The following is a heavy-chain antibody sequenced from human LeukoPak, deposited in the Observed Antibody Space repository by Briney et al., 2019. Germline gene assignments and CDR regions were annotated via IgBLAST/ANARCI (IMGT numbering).Heavy chain of an antibody. Sequence: PSETLSLTCTVSGVSITDYYWSWIRQPPGKGLEWIAYIIHTGDTRYNPSLKSRITISLDTSKNQFSLKLNSVTAADTAVYYCARHPLRGGFDYWGQGTLVTVSS. CDR3: ARHPLRGGFDY. CDR2: IIHTGDT. CDR1: GVSITDYY. V-gene: IGHV4-59*08. J-gene: IGHJ4*02.